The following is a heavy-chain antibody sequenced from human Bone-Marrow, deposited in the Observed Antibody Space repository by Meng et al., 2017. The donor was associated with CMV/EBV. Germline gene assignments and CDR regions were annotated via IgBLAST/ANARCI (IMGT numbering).Heavy chain of an antibody. J-gene: IGHJ4*02. Sequence: GESLKISCAGSGYNFATYWIGWVRQMPGKGLEWMGIIYPGDSDTTYSPSFQGQATNSADLYISTAYLQWSSLKASDTAMYYCAISDSSNWVFEFWGQGTLVTVSS. V-gene: IGHV5-51*01. CDR2: IYPGDSDT. D-gene: IGHD6-13*01. CDR3: AISDSSNWVFEF. CDR1: GYNFATYW.